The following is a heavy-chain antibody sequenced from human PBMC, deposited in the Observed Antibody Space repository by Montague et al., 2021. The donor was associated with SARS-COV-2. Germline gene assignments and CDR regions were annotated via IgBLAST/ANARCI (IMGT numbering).Heavy chain of an antibody. V-gene: IGHV4-61*02. D-gene: IGHD6-13*01. Sequence: TLSLTCTVSGGSISSGSYYWSWIRQPAGRGMEWIGRIYASGSTKYNPSLKSRVTISVDTSKNQFSLKVSSVTAADTAVYYCASDLSSSWSYWFDPWGQGTLVTVSS. CDR1: GGSISSGSYY. J-gene: IGHJ5*02. CDR3: ASDLSSSWSYWFDP. CDR2: IYASGST.